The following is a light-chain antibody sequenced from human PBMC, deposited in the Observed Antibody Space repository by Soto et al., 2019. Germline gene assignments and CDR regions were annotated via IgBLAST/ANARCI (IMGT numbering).Light chain of an antibody. J-gene: IGKJ5*01. CDR3: QQLDGYPFT. V-gene: IGKV1-9*01. CDR1: QGVSSS. CDR2: AAS. Sequence: IQLTQSPSSLSASVGDRVTITCRASQGVSSSLAWYQQKPGKAPKLLIHAASTLQSGVPSRFSGSGSGTDFTLPSSSLQPEDFATYYCQQLDGYPFTFGLGTRLEIK.